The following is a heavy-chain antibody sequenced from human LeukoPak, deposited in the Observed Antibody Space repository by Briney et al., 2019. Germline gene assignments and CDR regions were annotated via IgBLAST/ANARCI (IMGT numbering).Heavy chain of an antibody. J-gene: IGHJ4*02. CDR2: ISYDGSNK. D-gene: IGHD3-3*01. CDR3: ARDNNNGEWLLSVDY. CDR1: GFTFSSYA. V-gene: IGHV3-30*01. Sequence: GRSLRLSCAASGFTFSSYAMHWVRQAPGKGLEWVAVISYDGSNKYYADTVKGRLTISRDNSKNTLYLQMNSLRAEDTAVYYCARDNNNGEWLLSVDYWGQGTLVTVSS.